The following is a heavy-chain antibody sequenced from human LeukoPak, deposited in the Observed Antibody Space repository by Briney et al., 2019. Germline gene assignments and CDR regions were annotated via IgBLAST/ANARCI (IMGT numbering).Heavy chain of an antibody. D-gene: IGHD2-15*01. CDR2: INWNGSST. J-gene: IGHJ4*02. V-gene: IGHV3-20*04. CDR3: AKDRDGGNFFFDY. Sequence: GGSLRLSCAVSGFTLNNYGMNWVRPLQGKGMEWDSGINWNGSSTGYADSVKGRFTAARHHSRNRPYLQMNGLRPEETALYYCAKDRDGGNFFFDYWGQGTLATVSS. CDR1: GFTLNNYG.